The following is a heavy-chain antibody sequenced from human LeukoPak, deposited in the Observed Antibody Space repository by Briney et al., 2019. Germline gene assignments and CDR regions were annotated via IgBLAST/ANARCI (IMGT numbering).Heavy chain of an antibody. V-gene: IGHV4-34*01. Sequence: LSETLSLTCAVYGGSFSGYYWSWIRQPPGKGLEWIGEINHSGSTNYNPSLKSRVTISVDTSKNQFSLKLSSVTAADTAVYYCARQGNRNGGNSWGQGTLDTVSS. J-gene: IGHJ4*02. CDR1: GGSFSGYY. CDR3: ARQGNRNGGNS. D-gene: IGHD4-23*01. CDR2: INHSGST.